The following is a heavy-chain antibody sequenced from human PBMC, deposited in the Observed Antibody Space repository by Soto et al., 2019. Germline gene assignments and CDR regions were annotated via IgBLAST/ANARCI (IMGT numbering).Heavy chain of an antibody. CDR3: AREPRYYYDSSGYLNWFDP. V-gene: IGHV3-48*02. Sequence: EVQLVESGGGLVQPGGSLRLSCAASGFTFSSYSMNWVRQAPGKGLEWVSYISGSSSTIYYADSVKGRFTISRDNAKNSLYLQMNSLRDEDTAVYYCAREPRYYYDSSGYLNWFDPWGQGTLVTVSS. CDR1: GFTFSSYS. CDR2: ISGSSSTI. J-gene: IGHJ5*02. D-gene: IGHD3-22*01.